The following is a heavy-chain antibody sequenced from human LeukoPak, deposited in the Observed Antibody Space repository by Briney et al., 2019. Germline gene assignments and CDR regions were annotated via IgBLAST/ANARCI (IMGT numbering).Heavy chain of an antibody. J-gene: IGHJ4*02. CDR1: GGTFSSYA. CDR3: AREPTSRDGYVFDY. D-gene: IGHD5-24*01. V-gene: IGHV1-69*04. CDR2: IIPILGIA. Sequence: ASVKVSCKASGGTFSSYAISWVRQAPGQGLEWMGRIIPILGIANYAQKFQGRVTITADKSTSTAYMELSSLRSEDTAVYYCAREPTSRDGYVFDYWGQGTLVTVSS.